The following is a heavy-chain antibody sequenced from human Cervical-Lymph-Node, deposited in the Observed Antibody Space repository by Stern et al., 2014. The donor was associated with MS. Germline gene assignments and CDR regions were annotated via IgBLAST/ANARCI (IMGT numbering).Heavy chain of an antibody. CDR3: ARQRYFDY. V-gene: IGHV5-51*01. CDR1: GYTFTSYW. J-gene: IGHJ4*02. CDR2: IFPGGSDI. Sequence: EVQLVQSGPEVKRPGESLKISCKASGYTFTSYWIGWARQMPGKGLEWIAIIFPGGSDIRYSPSFQGQVTISADKSSSTAYLQWNNLKASDTAIYYCARQRYFDYWGQGTLVTVSS.